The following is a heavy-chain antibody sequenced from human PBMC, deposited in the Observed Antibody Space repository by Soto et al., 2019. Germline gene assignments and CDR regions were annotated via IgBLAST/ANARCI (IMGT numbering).Heavy chain of an antibody. Sequence: QVQLQQWGAGLLKPSETLSLTCAVYGGSFSGYYWSWIRQPPGKGLEWVGEINHSGSTKDNPSLKSRVTISVDTSKNQFSLKLSSVTAADTAVYYCARGLSGIAAAGNDYWGQGTLVTVSS. J-gene: IGHJ4*02. V-gene: IGHV4-34*01. CDR2: INHSGST. CDR3: ARGLSGIAAAGNDY. CDR1: GGSFSGYY. D-gene: IGHD6-13*01.